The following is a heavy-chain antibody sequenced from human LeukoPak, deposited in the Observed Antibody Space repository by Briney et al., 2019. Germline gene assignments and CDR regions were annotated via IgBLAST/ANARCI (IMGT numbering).Heavy chain of an antibody. CDR1: GGSFSGYY. D-gene: IGHD3-3*01. J-gene: IGHJ4*02. Sequence: SXXLSLTCAVYGGSFSGYYWSWIRQPPGKGLEWIGEINHSGSTNYNPSLKSRVTISVDTSKNQFSLKLSSVTAADTAVYYCARGRSGFWSGYSDWGQGTLVTVSS. V-gene: IGHV4-34*01. CDR3: ARGRSGFWSGYSD. CDR2: INHSGST.